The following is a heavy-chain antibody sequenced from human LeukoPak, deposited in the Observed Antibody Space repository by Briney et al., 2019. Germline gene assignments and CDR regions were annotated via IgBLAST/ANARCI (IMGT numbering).Heavy chain of an antibody. CDR2: IYTSGST. CDR1: GGSISSGSYY. J-gene: IGHJ4*02. D-gene: IGHD3-10*01. CDR3: ARDRKGMDYFDY. Sequence: PSQTLSLTCTVSGGSISSGSYYWSWIRQPAGKGLEWIGRIYTSGSTNYNPSLKSRVTISVDTSKNQFSLKLSSVTAADTAVYYCARDRKGMDYFDYWGQGTLVTVSS. V-gene: IGHV4-61*02.